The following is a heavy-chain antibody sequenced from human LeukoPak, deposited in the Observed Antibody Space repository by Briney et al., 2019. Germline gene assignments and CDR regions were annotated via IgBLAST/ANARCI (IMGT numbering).Heavy chain of an antibody. D-gene: IGHD3-3*01. Sequence: GGSLRLSCAASGFTFSSYAMSWVRQAPGKGLGWVSAISGSGGSTYYADSVKGRFTISRDNSKNTLYLQMNSLRAEDTAVYYCASCPVRYDFWSGYYSPMGYFDYWGQGTLVTVSS. CDR3: ASCPVRYDFWSGYYSPMGYFDY. CDR1: GFTFSSYA. CDR2: ISGSGGST. V-gene: IGHV3-23*01. J-gene: IGHJ4*02.